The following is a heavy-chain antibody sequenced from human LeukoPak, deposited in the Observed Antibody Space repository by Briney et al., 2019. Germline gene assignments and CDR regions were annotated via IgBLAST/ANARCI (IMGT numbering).Heavy chain of an antibody. J-gene: IGHJ1*01. CDR1: GGSISSYY. D-gene: IGHD3-22*01. CDR2: IYYSGST. CDR3: AGSGYPEYFQH. Sequence: SETLSLTCTVSGGSISSYYWSWIRQPPGKGLEWIGYIYYSGSTNYNPSLKSRVTISVDTSKNQFSLKLSSVTAADTAVYYCAGSGYPEYFQHWGQGTLVTVSS. V-gene: IGHV4-59*01.